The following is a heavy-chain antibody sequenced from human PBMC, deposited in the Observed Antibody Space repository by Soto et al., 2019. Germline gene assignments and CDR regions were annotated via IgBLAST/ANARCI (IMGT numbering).Heavy chain of an antibody. CDR2: ISKSDYT. J-gene: IGHJ4*02. D-gene: IGHD2-2*01. Sequence: GSLRLSWTVAGLGLNNYGIIWVRQATGKGLEWVSSISKSDYTYYSDSVRGRFTISRDNAKKSVSLQMKTLRVKDTAVYYCAREDSMIIPAVADFWGQGTLVTVSA. V-gene: IGHV3-21*01. CDR1: GLGLNNYG. CDR3: AREDSMIIPAVADF.